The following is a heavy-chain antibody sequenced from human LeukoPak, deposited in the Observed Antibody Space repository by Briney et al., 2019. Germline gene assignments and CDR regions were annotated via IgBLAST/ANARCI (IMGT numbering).Heavy chain of an antibody. V-gene: IGHV3-74*01. CDR3: AKVDYYDSSGNYPNWFDP. D-gene: IGHD3-22*01. J-gene: IGHJ5*02. CDR1: GFTFSSYW. CDR2: INSEGSST. Sequence: GGSLRLSRAASGFTFSSYWMHWCRQAPGKGLVWVSRINSEGSSTSYADSVKGRFTISRDNAKNSLYLQMNSLRAEDTAVYYCAKVDYYDSSGNYPNWFDPWGQGTLVTVSS.